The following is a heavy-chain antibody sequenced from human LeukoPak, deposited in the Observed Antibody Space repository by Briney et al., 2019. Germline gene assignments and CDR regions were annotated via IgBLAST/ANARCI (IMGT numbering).Heavy chain of an antibody. CDR1: GYSFTNFW. J-gene: IGHJ4*02. CDR2: IHPGDSDT. Sequence: GESLQISCKGSGYSFTNFWIGWVRQMPGKGLEWMGIIHPGDSDTRYSPSFQGQVTISADKSISTAYLQWNSLKASDTAMYYCARRSGSYFDYWGQGTLVTVSS. D-gene: IGHD1-26*01. V-gene: IGHV5-51*01. CDR3: ARRSGSYFDY.